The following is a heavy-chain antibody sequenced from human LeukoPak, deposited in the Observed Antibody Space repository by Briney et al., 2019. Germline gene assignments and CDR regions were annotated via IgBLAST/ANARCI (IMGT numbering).Heavy chain of an antibody. CDR3: ARSRQASGLFSS. D-gene: IGHD3-10*01. Sequence: PSQTLSLTCTVSGYAVISGGFSWNWIRQPPGKGLEWIGCIYDRGPAHYNPSLKSRFTISVDRPKNQFFLNVTSLTAADTAVYYCARSRQASGLFSSWGQGTLVVVSS. CDR2: IYDRGPA. V-gene: IGHV4-30-2*01. J-gene: IGHJ5*02. CDR1: GYAVISGGFS.